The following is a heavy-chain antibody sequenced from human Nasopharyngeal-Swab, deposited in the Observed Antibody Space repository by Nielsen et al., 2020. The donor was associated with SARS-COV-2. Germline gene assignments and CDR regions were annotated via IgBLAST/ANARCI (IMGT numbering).Heavy chain of an antibody. CDR3: ARRYCSSTSCPWGY. V-gene: IGHV3-53*01. Sequence: GESLKISCVASGFTVSSNYMSWVRQAPGKGLEWVSVIYSGGSTYYADSVKGRFTISRDNSKNTLYLQMNSLRAEDTAVYYCARRYCSSTSCPWGYWGQGTLVTVSS. D-gene: IGHD2-2*01. J-gene: IGHJ4*02. CDR2: IYSGGST. CDR1: GFTVSSNY.